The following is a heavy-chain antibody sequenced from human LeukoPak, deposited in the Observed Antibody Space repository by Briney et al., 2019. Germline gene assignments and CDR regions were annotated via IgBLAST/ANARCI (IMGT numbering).Heavy chain of an antibody. D-gene: IGHD5-18*01. Sequence: GGSLRLSCAASGFTFSTYWMSWVRQAPGKGLEWVANMDQDGTEKNYVDSVEGRFTISRDNAKNLLYVQMNSLRAEDTAVYYCARDRGYSTFDIWGQGTMVTVSS. CDR2: MDQDGTEK. CDR3: ARDRGYSTFDI. CDR1: GFTFSTYW. V-gene: IGHV3-7*05. J-gene: IGHJ3*02.